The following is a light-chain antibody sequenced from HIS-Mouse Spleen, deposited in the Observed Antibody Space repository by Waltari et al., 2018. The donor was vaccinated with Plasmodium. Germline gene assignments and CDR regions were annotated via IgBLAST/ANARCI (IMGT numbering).Light chain of an antibody. Sequence: DIQMTQSPSSLSASVGDRVTITCRASPSISSYLNWYQQKPGKAPKLLIYAASSLQSGGPSRFSGSGSGTDFTLTISSLQPEDFATYYCQQSYSTPPTFGGGTKVESK. CDR1: PSISSY. CDR2: AAS. CDR3: QQSYSTPPT. V-gene: IGKV1-39*01. J-gene: IGKJ4*01.